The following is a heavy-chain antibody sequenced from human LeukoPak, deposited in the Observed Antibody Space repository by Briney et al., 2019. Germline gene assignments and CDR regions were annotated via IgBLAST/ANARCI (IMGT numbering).Heavy chain of an antibody. CDR1: GFTVSSNY. J-gene: IGHJ3*02. CDR3: ARLLAGSGYARDAFDI. V-gene: IGHV3-53*01. CDR2: IYNGGST. Sequence: GGSLRLSCAASGFTVSSNYMTWVRQAPGKGLEWVSLIYNGGSTYYADSVKGRFIISRDNSKNTLYLQTNSLRAEDRAVYYCARLLAGSGYARDAFDIWGQGTMVTVSS. D-gene: IGHD3-22*01.